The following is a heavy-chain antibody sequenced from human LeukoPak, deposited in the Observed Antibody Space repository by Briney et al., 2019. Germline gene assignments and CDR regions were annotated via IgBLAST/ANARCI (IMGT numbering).Heavy chain of an antibody. CDR1: GFTFSSYE. D-gene: IGHD6-19*01. CDR2: ISSSGSTT. V-gene: IGHV3-48*03. J-gene: IGHJ4*02. CDR3: ARCSGGDFDY. Sequence: GGSLRLSCAASGFTFSSYEMNWVRQAPGKGLEWVSYISSSGSTTYYADSVRGRFTTSRDNAKNSLYLQMNSLRAEDTAVYYCARCSGGDFDYWGQGTLVTVSS.